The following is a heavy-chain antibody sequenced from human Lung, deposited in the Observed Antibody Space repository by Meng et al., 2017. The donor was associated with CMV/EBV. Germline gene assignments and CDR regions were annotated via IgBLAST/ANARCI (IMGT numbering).Heavy chain of an antibody. CDR3: ARASYGSGSPLGESWFDP. CDR2: IHSSGST. V-gene: IGHV4-31*03. D-gene: IGHD3-10*01. Sequence: LPESGPGLVKPSQTLPLTCTVSGGSITSGGYYWSWIPQHPVKGLEWIGYIHSSGSTHYNPSLRSRLTISVDTSKIQSSLKLSSVSAADTAVYYCARASYGSGSPLGESWFDPWGQGTLVTVSS. CDR1: GGSITSGGYY. J-gene: IGHJ5*02.